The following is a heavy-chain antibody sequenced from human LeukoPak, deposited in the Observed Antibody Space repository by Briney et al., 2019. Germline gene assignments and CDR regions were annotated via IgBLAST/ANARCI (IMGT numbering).Heavy chain of an antibody. V-gene: IGHV1-8*01. J-gene: IGHJ3*01. D-gene: IGHD6-25*01. CDR3: ARAAAGGDDPFDV. Sequence: ASVTVSCKASGYTFKNYDINWVRQAPGQGLEWMAWMNPNNDNAGSAQKFQGRVTMTRDTSINTAYMELSSLRSDDTGVYYCARAAAGGDDPFDVWGQGSLIIVSS. CDR1: GYTFKNYD. CDR2: MNPNNDNA.